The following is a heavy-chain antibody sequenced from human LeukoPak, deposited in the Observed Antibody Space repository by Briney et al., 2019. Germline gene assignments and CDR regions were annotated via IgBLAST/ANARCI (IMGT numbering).Heavy chain of an antibody. D-gene: IGHD3-3*01. V-gene: IGHV4-30-4*08. Sequence: SQTLSLTCTVSGGSISSGDYYWSWIRQPPGKGLEWIGYIYYSGSTYYNPSLKSRVTISVDTSKNRFSLKLSSVTAADTAVYYCARAAPLYYDFWSGYYRTRDYYYYMDVWGKGTTVTVSS. CDR3: ARAAPLYYDFWSGYYRTRDYYYYMDV. CDR2: IYYSGST. CDR1: GGSISSGDYY. J-gene: IGHJ6*03.